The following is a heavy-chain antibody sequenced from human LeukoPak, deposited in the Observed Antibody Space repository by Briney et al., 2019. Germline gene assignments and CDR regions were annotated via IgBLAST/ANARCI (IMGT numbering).Heavy chain of an antibody. CDR3: ARDGAYGLARYDY. V-gene: IGHV3-30*19. Sequence: PGGSLRLSCAASGFTFSSYGMPWVRQAPGKGLEWVAVIWYDGSNKYYADSVKGRFTISRDNSKNTLYLQMNSLRAEDTAVYYCARDGAYGLARYDYWGQGTLVTVSS. J-gene: IGHJ4*02. CDR1: GFTFSSYG. D-gene: IGHD4-17*01. CDR2: IWYDGSNK.